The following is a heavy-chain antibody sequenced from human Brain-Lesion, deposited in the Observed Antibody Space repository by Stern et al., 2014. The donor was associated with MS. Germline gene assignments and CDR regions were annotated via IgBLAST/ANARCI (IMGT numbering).Heavy chain of an antibody. CDR1: GFTFSRYW. CDR3: ARDLRGPTDY. D-gene: IGHD4-17*01. CDR2: INPDGSIT. J-gene: IGHJ4*02. Sequence: EVQLVESGGGLVQPGGSLRLSCAASGFTFSRYWMHWVRQAPGKGLGWVSRINPDGSITDHADSVKGRFTISRDNAKNTLYLQMNSLRAEDTAVYYCARDLRGPTDYWGQGTLVTVSS. V-gene: IGHV3-74*01.